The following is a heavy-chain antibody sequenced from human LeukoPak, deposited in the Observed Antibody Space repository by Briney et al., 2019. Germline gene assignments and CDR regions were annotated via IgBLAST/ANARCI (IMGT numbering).Heavy chain of an antibody. CDR3: ARGRSMDF. CDR2: ISSSSSYI. D-gene: IGHD2-2*01. V-gene: IGHV3-21*04. J-gene: IGHJ4*02. CDR1: GFTFSSYG. Sequence: GGSLRLSCAASGFTFSSYGMNWVRQAPGKGLEWVSSISSSSSYIYYADSVKGRFTISRDNAKNSLYLQMSSLRAEDTAVYFCARGRSMDFWGQGTLVTVSS.